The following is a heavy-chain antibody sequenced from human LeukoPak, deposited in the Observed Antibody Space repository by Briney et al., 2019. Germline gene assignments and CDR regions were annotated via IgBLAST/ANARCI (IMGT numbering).Heavy chain of an antibody. Sequence: PGGALKLSFGAPGFIFRDYWVTWVRQAPGKGLEGVAYIKKDGSEQSYVDSVKGRFTVSRDNAKNSLYLQMNSLRAEDTAVYYCARYRSGYYFDSWGQGTLVTVSS. CDR2: IKKDGSEQ. J-gene: IGHJ4*02. D-gene: IGHD6-25*01. CDR1: GFIFRDYW. V-gene: IGHV3-7*01. CDR3: ARYRSGYYFDS.